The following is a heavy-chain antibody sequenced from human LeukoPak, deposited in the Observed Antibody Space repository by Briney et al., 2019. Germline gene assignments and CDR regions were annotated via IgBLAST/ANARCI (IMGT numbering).Heavy chain of an antibody. D-gene: IGHD6-19*01. CDR2: ISGNGGST. V-gene: IGHV3-43*01. CDR1: GFTFKGYN. J-gene: IGHJ4*02. CDR3: AKEEVSGWSEADY. Sequence: GGSLRLSCAASGFTFKGYNMHWVRQAPGGGLEWVSLISGNGGSTFYADSVKGRFTISRDNSKNSLYLQMNSLRTDGTALYYCAKEEVSGWSEADYWGQGTLVTVSS.